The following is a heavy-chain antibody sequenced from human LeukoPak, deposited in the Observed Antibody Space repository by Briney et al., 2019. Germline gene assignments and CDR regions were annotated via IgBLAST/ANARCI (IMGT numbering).Heavy chain of an antibody. J-gene: IGHJ4*02. CDR3: AGAPYGSGSYYAQLDY. CDR1: GFTFTSYG. D-gene: IGHD3-10*01. CDR2: ISAYNGNT. V-gene: IGHV1-18*01. Sequence: GGSLRLSCAASGFTFTSYGISWVRQAPGQGLEWMGWISAYNGNTNYAQKLQGRVTMTTDTSTSTAYMELRSLRSDDTAVYYCAGAPYGSGSYYAQLDYWGQGTLVTVSS.